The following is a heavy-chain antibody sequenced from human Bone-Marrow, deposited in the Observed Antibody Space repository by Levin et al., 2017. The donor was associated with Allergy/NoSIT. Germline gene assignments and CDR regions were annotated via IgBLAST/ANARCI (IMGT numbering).Heavy chain of an antibody. CDR2: INSGSTDI. CDR1: GFNFSTYN. CDR3: ARDRTYGILRNYGMDV. J-gene: IGHJ6*02. V-gene: IGHV3-21*01. D-gene: IGHD3-9*01. Sequence: GGSLRLSYAASGFNFSTYNMNWVRQAPGKALEWVSSINSGSTDIYYADSLKGRFTISRDNAENSLYLQMNGLRAGDTAVYYCARDRTYGILRNYGMDVWGQGTTVTVSS.